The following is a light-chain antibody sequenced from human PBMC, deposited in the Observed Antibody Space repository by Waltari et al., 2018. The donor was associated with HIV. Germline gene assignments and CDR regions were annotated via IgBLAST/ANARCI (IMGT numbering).Light chain of an antibody. Sequence: QSALTQPPSVSGAPGQSVTISCLGANSTSGPGLVVNWYQQVPGTAPRPLIYDNNKRPSGVPDRFSGSKAGTSASLAINGLQSEDEADYYCQSYDSRLSGSVVFGGGTKVTVL. CDR2: DNN. CDR3: QSYDSRLSGSVV. J-gene: IGLJ2*01. V-gene: IGLV1-40*01. CDR1: NSTSGPGLV.